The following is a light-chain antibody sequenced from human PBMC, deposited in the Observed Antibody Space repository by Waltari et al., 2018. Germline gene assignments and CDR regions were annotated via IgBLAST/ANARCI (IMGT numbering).Light chain of an antibody. CDR1: QGISNR. V-gene: IGKV1-5*03. J-gene: IGKJ1*01. CDR2: KAS. Sequence: DIQMTQSPSTLSASVGDRVTITCRASQGISNRLARYQQKPGKAPTVLIYKASILETGVPSRFSGSGSGTEFTLTISSLQPDDFATYFCQQYNSYSWTFGQGTKVEIK. CDR3: QQYNSYSWT.